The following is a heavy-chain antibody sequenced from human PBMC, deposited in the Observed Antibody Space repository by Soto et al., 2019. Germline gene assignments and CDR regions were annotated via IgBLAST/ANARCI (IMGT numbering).Heavy chain of an antibody. V-gene: IGHV3-74*01. D-gene: IGHD7-27*01. CDR2: LNPNGTFT. J-gene: IGHJ4*02. CDR1: GFTFSGYW. Sequence: EVQLVESGGGLVQPGGSLRLSCAGSGFTFSGYWMHWVRQAPGKGPVWVSRLNPNGTFTTNADSVKGRFTISRDNAKNTVYLHMNSLRADDTAVYYCARGGTCTTYWGLCYNWGQGTLVTVSS. CDR3: ARGGTCTTYWGLCYN.